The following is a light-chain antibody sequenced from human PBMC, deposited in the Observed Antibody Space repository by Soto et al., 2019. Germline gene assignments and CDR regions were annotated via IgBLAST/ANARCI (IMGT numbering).Light chain of an antibody. Sequence: DIVMTQSPLSLPVTPGEPASISCRSSQSLLHSDGYNYLDWYVQKPGQSPLLLIYLGSKRASGISDRFRGSGAGTDFKLKISRVEADDVGVYYFMQGLQTLPTFGPGTKVDLK. J-gene: IGKJ3*01. V-gene: IGKV2-28*01. CDR1: QSLLHSDGYNY. CDR2: LGS. CDR3: MQGLQTLPT.